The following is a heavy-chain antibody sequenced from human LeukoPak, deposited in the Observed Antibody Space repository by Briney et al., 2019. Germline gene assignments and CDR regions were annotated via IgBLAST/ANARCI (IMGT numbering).Heavy chain of an antibody. CDR3: ARASAGPLYYYYYYMDV. D-gene: IGHD6-13*01. CDR2: IYYSGNT. CDR1: GGSFSGYY. V-gene: IGHV4-34*01. Sequence: PSETLSLTCAVYGGSFSGYYWSWIRQPPGKGLEWIGSIYYSGNTYYNASLKSRVTISVDTSKNQFSLKLSSVTAADTAVYYCARASAGPLYYYYYYMDVWGKGTTVTVSS. J-gene: IGHJ6*03.